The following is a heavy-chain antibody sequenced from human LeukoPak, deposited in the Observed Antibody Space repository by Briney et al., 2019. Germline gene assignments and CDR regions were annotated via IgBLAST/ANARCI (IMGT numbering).Heavy chain of an antibody. CDR2: IIPIFGTA. Sequence: ASVKVSCKASGGTFSSYAISWVRQAPGQGLEWMGGIIPIFGTANYAQKFQGRVTITADESTSTAYMELRSLRSDDTAVYYCARTSTYGGNSDFDYWGQGTLVTVSS. CDR1: GGTFSSYA. J-gene: IGHJ4*02. V-gene: IGHV1-69*13. CDR3: ARTSTYGGNSDFDY. D-gene: IGHD4-23*01.